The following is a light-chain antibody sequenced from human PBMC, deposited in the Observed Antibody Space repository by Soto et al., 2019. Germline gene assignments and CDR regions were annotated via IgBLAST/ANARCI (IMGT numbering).Light chain of an antibody. CDR3: CSYAGSSSFRVL. CDR2: EGS. V-gene: IGLV2-23*03. CDR1: SSDVRSYNL. Sequence: QSALTQPASVSGSPGQSITISCTGTSSDVRSYNLVSWYQQHPGKAPKLMIYEGSKRPSGVSNRFSGSKSGNTASLTISGLQAEDEADYYCSCCSYAGSSSFRVLFGGGTKVTVL. J-gene: IGLJ2*01.